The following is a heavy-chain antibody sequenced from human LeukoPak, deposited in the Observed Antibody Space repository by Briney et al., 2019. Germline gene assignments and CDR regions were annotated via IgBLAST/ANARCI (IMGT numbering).Heavy chain of an antibody. CDR2: FSASDGSR. CDR1: GFSFSSYG. V-gene: IGHV3-23*01. J-gene: IGHJ4*02. D-gene: IGHD4-23*01. Sequence: GGTLRLSCEASGFSFSSYGMSWVRQAPGEGLEWVSGFSASDGSRYYADSVKGRFTISRDNSKNTLYLQMNSLRAEDTAVYYCAKNIGGFDYWGQGTLVTVSS. CDR3: AKNIGGFDY.